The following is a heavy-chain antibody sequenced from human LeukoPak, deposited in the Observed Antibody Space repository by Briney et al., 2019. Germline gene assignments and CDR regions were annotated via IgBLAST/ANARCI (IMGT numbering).Heavy chain of an antibody. D-gene: IGHD3-10*01. CDR3: ARDRSDYGFDY. Sequence: PGGSLRLSCAASGFTFSSCAMSWVRQAPGKGLEWVANIKQDGSEKNYVDSVKGRFIISRDNAKNSLYLQMNSLRAEDTAVYYCARDRSDYGFDYWGQGTLVTVSS. CDR1: GFTFSSCA. CDR2: IKQDGSEK. V-gene: IGHV3-7*03. J-gene: IGHJ4*02.